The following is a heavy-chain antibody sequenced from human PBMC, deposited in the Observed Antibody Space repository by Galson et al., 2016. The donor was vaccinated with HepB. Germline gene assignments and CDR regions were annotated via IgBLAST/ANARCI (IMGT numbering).Heavy chain of an antibody. Sequence: QSGAEVKKPGESLKISCTTSGYKFTGKWIGWVRQKPGKGLEWMGIIYPGDSDTSYSPSFHGQVTISADKSTNTAHLQCRRLKASDAATYYCARSACSGGACYSFWYFDIWGRGTPVTVSS. CDR1: GYKFTGKW. CDR2: IYPGDSDT. J-gene: IGHJ2*01. V-gene: IGHV5-51*01. D-gene: IGHD2-15*01. CDR3: ARSACSGGACYSFWYFDI.